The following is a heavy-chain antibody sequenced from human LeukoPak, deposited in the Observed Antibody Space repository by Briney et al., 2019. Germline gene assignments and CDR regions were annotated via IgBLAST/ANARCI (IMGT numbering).Heavy chain of an antibody. Sequence: PGGSLRLSCAASGFTFSNAWMSWVRQAPGKGLEWVGRIKSKTDGGTTDYAAPVKGRFTISRDDSKNTLYLQMNSLKTEDTAVYYCAKGRSGSGSYLRFDYWGQGTLVTVSS. CDR2: IKSKTDGGTT. CDR1: GFTFSNAW. V-gene: IGHV3-15*01. CDR3: AKGRSGSGSYLRFDY. D-gene: IGHD3-10*01. J-gene: IGHJ4*02.